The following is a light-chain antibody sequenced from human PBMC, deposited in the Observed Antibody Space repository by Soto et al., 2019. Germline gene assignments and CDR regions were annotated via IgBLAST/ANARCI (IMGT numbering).Light chain of an antibody. V-gene: IGKV3-20*01. CDR2: GAS. Sequence: EIVLTQSPGTLSLSPGERATLSCRASQSVSSNYLAWYQQKPGQAPRLFIYGASSRATGIPDRFSGSGSGTDFTLTISRLEPEDFAVYYCQQYGSSSYTFGQGTKLEIK. J-gene: IGKJ2*01. CDR3: QQYGSSSYT. CDR1: QSVSSNY.